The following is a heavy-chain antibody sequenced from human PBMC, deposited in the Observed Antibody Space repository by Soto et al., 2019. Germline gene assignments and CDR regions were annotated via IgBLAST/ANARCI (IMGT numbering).Heavy chain of an antibody. CDR3: AHCQLCLEGRNVGYWFFEV. D-gene: IGHD2-2*01. J-gene: IGHJ2*01. CDR2: IYWNDDK. CDR1: GFSLTTDGVG. Sequence: HITLKESGPTVVKPTQSLTLTCTFSGFSLTTDGVGVGWIRQPPGKPLEWLALIYWNDDKRYRPSLNNRHTNTKDTNREQVVRRKREMDPLDTATYVCAHCQLCLEGRNVGYWFFEVWGSGTLITVSS. V-gene: IGHV2-5*01.